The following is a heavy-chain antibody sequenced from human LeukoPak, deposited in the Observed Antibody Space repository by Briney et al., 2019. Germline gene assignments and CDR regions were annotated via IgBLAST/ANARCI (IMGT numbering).Heavy chain of an antibody. CDR3: AREKIAATGTGWFDP. CDR2: ISDDGSKT. J-gene: IGHJ5*02. CDR1: GFAFSSYA. V-gene: IGHV3-30-3*01. D-gene: IGHD6-13*01. Sequence: QAGGSLRLSCTGSGFAFSSYAIHWVRQAPGKGLEWVGVISDDGSKTYYADSVKGRFTISRDNSKNTLFLQTNSLRPEDTAVYYCAREKIAATGTGWFDPWGHGTLVTVSS.